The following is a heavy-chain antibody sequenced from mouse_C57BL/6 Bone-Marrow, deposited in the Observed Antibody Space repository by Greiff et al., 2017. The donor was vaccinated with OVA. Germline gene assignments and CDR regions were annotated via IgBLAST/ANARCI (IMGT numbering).Heavy chain of an antibody. CDR1: GFHIKNTY. Sequence: VQLQQSVAELVRPGASVKLSCTASGFHIKNTYMHWVKQRPEQGLEWIGRIDPANGNTQYAPKFQGKATITADTSSNTAYLQLSSLTSEDTAIYYCAVRCYWYFDVWGTGTTVTVSS. CDR3: AVRCYWYFDV. J-gene: IGHJ1*03. V-gene: IGHV14-3*01. CDR2: IDPANGNT. D-gene: IGHD1-1*01.